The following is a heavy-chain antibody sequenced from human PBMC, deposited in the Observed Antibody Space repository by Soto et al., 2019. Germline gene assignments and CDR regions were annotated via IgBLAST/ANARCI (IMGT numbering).Heavy chain of an antibody. D-gene: IGHD1-26*01. Sequence: QVQLVQSGAEVKKPGSSVKVSCKASGGTFSSYAISWVRQAPGQGLEWMGGIIPIFGTANYAQKFQGRVTITADESTSTAYMERSSLRSEDTAVYYCARGGVGGAGEGRDLDYWGQGTLVTVSS. CDR2: IIPIFGTA. CDR1: GGTFSSYA. V-gene: IGHV1-69*01. J-gene: IGHJ4*02. CDR3: ARGGVGGAGEGRDLDY.